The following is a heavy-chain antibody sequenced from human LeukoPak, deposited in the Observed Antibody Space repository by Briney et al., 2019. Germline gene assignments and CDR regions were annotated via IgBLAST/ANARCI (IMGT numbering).Heavy chain of an antibody. Sequence: KPSETLSLTCAVYGGSFSGYYWSWIRQPPGKGLEWNGEINHSGSTNYNPSLKSRVTISVDTSKNQFSLKLSSVTAADTAVYYCARGVEMYYYGSGSYYTFDYWGQGTLVTVSS. D-gene: IGHD3-10*01. CDR1: GGSFSGYY. J-gene: IGHJ4*02. CDR3: ARGVEMYYYGSGSYYTFDY. V-gene: IGHV4-34*01. CDR2: INHSGST.